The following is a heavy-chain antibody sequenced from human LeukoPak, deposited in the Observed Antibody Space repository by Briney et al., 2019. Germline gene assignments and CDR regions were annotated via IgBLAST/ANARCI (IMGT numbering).Heavy chain of an antibody. J-gene: IGHJ5*02. CDR3: AREGSYLNSGGSYYLHWLDP. CDR2: ISGSGDST. CDR1: GFTFSNYA. V-gene: IGHV3-23*01. D-gene: IGHD3-22*01. Sequence: GGSLRLSCAASGFTFSNYAMRWVRQAPGKGLEWVSGISGSGDSTYYADSVKGRFTISRDNSKNTLYLQMNSLRAEDTAIYYCAREGSYLNSGGSYYLHWLDPWGQGTLVSVSS.